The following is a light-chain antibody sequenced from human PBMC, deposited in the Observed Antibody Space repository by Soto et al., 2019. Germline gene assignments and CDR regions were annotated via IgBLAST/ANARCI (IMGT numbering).Light chain of an antibody. CDR3: CSYALSSTYV. V-gene: IGLV2-23*01. CDR2: EGS. CDR1: SSDIGSYSF. Sequence: QSALTQPASVSGSPGQSITLSCTGTSSDIGSYSFVSWYQQHPGKAPRLIIYEGSKRPSGVSNRFSASRSGNTASLTISGRQPEDEADYYCCSYALSSTYVFGTGT. J-gene: IGLJ1*01.